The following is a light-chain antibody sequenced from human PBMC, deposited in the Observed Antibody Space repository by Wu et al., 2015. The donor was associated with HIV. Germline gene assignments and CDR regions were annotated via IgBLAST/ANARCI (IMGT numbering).Light chain of an antibody. V-gene: IGKV3-11*01. CDR3: QQYNHWPPYT. CDR2: DAS. J-gene: IGKJ2*01. Sequence: EIVLTQSPATLSVSPGERVTLSCRASQSVSSYLAWYQQKPGQAPRLLIYDASNRAAGVPDRFSGSGSGTDFTLTISNLEPEDFAVYYCQQYNHWPPYTFGQGTKLEIK. CDR1: QSVSSY.